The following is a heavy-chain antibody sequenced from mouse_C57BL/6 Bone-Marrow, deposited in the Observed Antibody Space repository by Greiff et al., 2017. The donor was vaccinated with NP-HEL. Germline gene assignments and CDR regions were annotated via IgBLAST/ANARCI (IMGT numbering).Heavy chain of an antibody. Sequence: EVQVVESGGGLVKPGGSLKLSCAASGFTFSSYAMSWVRQTPEKRLEWVATISDGGSYTYYPDNVKGRFTISRDNAKNNRYLQMSHLKSEDTAMYYCARGSNYGHYYAMDYWGQGTSVTVSS. CDR1: GFTFSSYA. D-gene: IGHD2-5*01. V-gene: IGHV5-4*01. CDR3: ARGSNYGHYYAMDY. CDR2: ISDGGSYT. J-gene: IGHJ4*01.